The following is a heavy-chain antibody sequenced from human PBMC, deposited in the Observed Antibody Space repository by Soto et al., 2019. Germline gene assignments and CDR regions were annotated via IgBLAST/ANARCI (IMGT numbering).Heavy chain of an antibody. J-gene: IGHJ2*01. CDR2: IRSKVNTYAT. D-gene: IGHD6-19*01. Sequence: GGSLRLSCAASGFTFSDSAMHWVRQASGKGLEWVGRIRSKVNTYATAYDASVKGRFTISREDSKTTAYLQMNSLKSEDTAVYYCAGAVAGSGDWYFDLWGRGTLVTVSS. V-gene: IGHV3-73*01. CDR1: GFTFSDSA. CDR3: AGAVAGSGDWYFDL.